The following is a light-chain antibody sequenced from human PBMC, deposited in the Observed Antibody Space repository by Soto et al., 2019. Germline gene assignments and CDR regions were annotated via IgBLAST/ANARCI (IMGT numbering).Light chain of an antibody. Sequence: DIQMTQSPSSLSASVGDRVTITCQANHDISDYLNWYQQKPGKATNLLIYDTSNLKTGVPSRFSGSGSGTDFALTINNLQPEDVATYYCQQYDNLPLTFGGGTKVEIK. CDR2: DTS. CDR1: HDISDY. V-gene: IGKV1-33*01. J-gene: IGKJ4*01. CDR3: QQYDNLPLT.